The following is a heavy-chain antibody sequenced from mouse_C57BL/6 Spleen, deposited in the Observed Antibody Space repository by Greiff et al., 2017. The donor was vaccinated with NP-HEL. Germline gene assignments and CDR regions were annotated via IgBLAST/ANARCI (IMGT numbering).Heavy chain of an antibody. CDR2: IYPGDGDT. CDR3: ARWDYYGSRGYFDV. J-gene: IGHJ1*03. Sequence: VQLQQSGAELVKPGASVKISCKASGYAFSSYWMNWVKQRPGKGLEWIGQIYPGDGDTNYNGKFKGKATLTADKSSSTAYMQLSSLTSEDSAVYFCARWDYYGSRGYFDVWGTGTTVTVSS. D-gene: IGHD1-1*01. CDR1: GYAFSSYW. V-gene: IGHV1-80*01.